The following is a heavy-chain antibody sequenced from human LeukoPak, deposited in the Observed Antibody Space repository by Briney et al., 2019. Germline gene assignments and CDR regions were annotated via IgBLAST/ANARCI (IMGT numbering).Heavy chain of an antibody. CDR1: GYTFTNYG. V-gene: IGHV7-4-1*02. D-gene: IGHD6-13*01. CDR2: INTNTGNS. J-gene: IGHJ6*03. Sequence: ASVKVSCKASGYTFTNYGINWVRQAPGQGLEWMGWINTNTGNSMYAQGFTGRFVFSLDTSVSTAYLQISSLKADDIAVYYCATRYSSSHYYYLDVWGKGTTVTVSS. CDR3: ATRYSSSHYYYLDV.